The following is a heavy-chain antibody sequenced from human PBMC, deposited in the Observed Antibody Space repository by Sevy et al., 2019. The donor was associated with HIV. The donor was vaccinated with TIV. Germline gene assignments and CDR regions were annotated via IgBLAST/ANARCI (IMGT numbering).Heavy chain of an antibody. J-gene: IGHJ4*02. CDR3: AKEEVAGYN. V-gene: IGHV3-23*01. D-gene: IGHD6-19*01. CDR1: GFSFSIYW. Sequence: GGSLRLSCAASGFSFSIYWMRWVRQAPGKGLEWVSTISGSGGSTYYADSVKGRFTISRDNFKNTVYLQMDSLRAEDTAVYYCAKEEVAGYNWGQGTLVTVSS. CDR2: ISGSGGST.